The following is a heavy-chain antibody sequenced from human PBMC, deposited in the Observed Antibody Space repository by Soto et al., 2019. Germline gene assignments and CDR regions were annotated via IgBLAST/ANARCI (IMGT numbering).Heavy chain of an antibody. D-gene: IGHD2-21*02. CDR1: VYTFTRNW. CDR2: IFPIDSET. V-gene: IGHV5-51*01. J-gene: IGHJ3*01. Sequence: GKSLKISCNGSVYTFTRNWIGWVRQMRGKGLEWMGIIFPIDSETRYSPSSQGQVTISADNSISTAYLQWSSLKASDTAIYYCATPGGRDFNAFDVWGQGTMVTVSS. CDR3: ATPGGRDFNAFDV.